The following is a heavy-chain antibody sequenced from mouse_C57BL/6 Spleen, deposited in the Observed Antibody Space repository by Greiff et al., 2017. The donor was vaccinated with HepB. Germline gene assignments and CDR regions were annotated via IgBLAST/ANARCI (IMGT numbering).Heavy chain of an antibody. J-gene: IGHJ1*03. Sequence: QVQLKQSGAELVKPGASVKMSCKASGYTFTTYPIEWMKQNHGKSLEWIGNFHPYNDDTKYNEKFKGKATLTVEKSSSTVYLELSRLTSDDSAVYYCARGYYGSSLHWYFDVWGTGTTVTVSS. CDR1: GYTFTTYP. CDR2: FHPYNDDT. D-gene: IGHD1-1*01. V-gene: IGHV1-47*01. CDR3: ARGYYGSSLHWYFDV.